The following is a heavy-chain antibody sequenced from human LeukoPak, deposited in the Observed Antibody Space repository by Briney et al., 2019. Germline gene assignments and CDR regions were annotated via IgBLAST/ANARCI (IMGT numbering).Heavy chain of an antibody. J-gene: IGHJ3*02. D-gene: IGHD3-22*01. CDR1: GFTFSSYG. Sequence: PGGSLRLSCAASGFTFSSYGMHWVRQAPGKGLEWVAVVWYDGSNKYYADSVKGRFTISRDNSKNTLYLQMNSLRAEDTAVYYCAKGIIRITMIVGNAFDIWGQGTMVTVSS. CDR3: AKGIIRITMIVGNAFDI. V-gene: IGHV3-33*06. CDR2: VWYDGSNK.